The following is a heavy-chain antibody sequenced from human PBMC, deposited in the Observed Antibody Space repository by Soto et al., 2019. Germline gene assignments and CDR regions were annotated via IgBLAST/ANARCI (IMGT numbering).Heavy chain of an antibody. J-gene: IGHJ6*02. CDR3: ARSTYYDILTGSYYYYAMDV. V-gene: IGHV3-53*01. D-gene: IGHD3-9*01. Sequence: PGGSLRLSCAASGFTVGNNYMSWVRQAPGKGLEWVSVIYSEGTPYYADSVKGRFTISRENSNNTLYLHMNNLRAEDTAVYYCARSTYYDILTGSYYYYAMDVWGQGTTVTVSS. CDR1: GFTVGNNY. CDR2: IYSEGTP.